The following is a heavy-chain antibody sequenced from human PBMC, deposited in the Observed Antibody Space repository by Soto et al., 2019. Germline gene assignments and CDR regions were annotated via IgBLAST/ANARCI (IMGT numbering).Heavy chain of an antibody. CDR1: GFTFSSYA. J-gene: IGHJ5*02. CDR3: ARSITMIVPCFDP. Sequence: PGGSLRLSCAASGFTFSSYAMHWVRQAPGKGLEWVAVISYDGSNKYYADSVKGRFTISRDNSKNTLYLQMNSLRAEDTAVYYCARSITMIVPCFDPWGQGTLVTVSS. V-gene: IGHV3-30-3*01. D-gene: IGHD3-22*01. CDR2: ISYDGSNK.